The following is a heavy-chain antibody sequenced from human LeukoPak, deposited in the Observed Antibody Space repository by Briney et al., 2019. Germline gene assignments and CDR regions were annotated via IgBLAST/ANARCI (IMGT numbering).Heavy chain of an antibody. J-gene: IGHJ6*02. Sequence: ASVKVSCKASGYTFTSYYMHWVRQAPGQGLEWTGWINPNSGGTNYAQKFQGRVTMTRDTSISTAYMELSRLRSDDTAVYYCARGWEHYYYGMDVWGQGTTVTVSS. CDR3: ARGWEHYYYGMDV. CDR2: INPNSGGT. D-gene: IGHD1-26*01. CDR1: GYTFTSYY. V-gene: IGHV1-2*02.